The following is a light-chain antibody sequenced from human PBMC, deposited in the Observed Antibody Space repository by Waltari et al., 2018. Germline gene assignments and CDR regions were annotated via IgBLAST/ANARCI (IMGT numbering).Light chain of an antibody. CDR3: NSYTSSSTWV. J-gene: IGLJ3*02. CDR1: SSDVGGYNY. V-gene: IGLV2-14*03. Sequence: QSALTQPASVSGSPGQSITISCTGTSSDVGGYNYVSWYQQHPGKAPKPMIYDVSNRPSGVSDRFSGAKSGDTASLTISGLQAEDEADYYCNSYTSSSTWVFGGGTKLTVL. CDR2: DVS.